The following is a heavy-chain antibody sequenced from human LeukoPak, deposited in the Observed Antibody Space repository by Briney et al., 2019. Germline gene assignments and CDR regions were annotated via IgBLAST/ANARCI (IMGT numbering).Heavy chain of an antibody. D-gene: IGHD6-19*01. CDR1: GFTFSSYA. Sequence: PGGSLRLSCAASGFTFSSYAMHWVRQAPGKGLEWVAVISYDGNNKYYADSVKGRFTISRDNSKNTLYLQMNSLRAEDTAVYYCAREASEYSSGWYWFDPWGQGTLVTVSS. CDR2: ISYDGNNK. V-gene: IGHV3-30-3*01. J-gene: IGHJ5*02. CDR3: AREASEYSSGWYWFDP.